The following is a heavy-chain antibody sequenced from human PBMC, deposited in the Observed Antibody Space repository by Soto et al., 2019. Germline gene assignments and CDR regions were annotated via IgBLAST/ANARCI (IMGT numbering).Heavy chain of an antibody. CDR3: ARIVRVRSGYLDY. J-gene: IGHJ4*02. CDR2: IYYSGST. D-gene: IGHD3-22*01. V-gene: IGHV4-30-4*01. Sequence: QVQLQESGPGLVKPSQTLSLTCTVSGGSISSGDYYWSWIRQPAGKGLEWIGYIYYSGSTFQNPSLKSRLTISVDTSKNQFSLKLSSVTAADTAVYYCARIVRVRSGYLDYWGQGTLVTVSS. CDR1: GGSISSGDYY.